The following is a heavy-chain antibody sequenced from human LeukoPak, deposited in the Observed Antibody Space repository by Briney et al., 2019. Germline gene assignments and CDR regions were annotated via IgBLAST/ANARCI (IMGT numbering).Heavy chain of an antibody. CDR2: IYYSGST. CDR1: GGSISSYY. J-gene: IGHJ4*02. V-gene: IGHV4-59*01. Sequence: PSETLSLTCTVSGGSISSYYWSWIRQPPGKGLEWIGYIYYSGSTNYNPSLKSRVTISVDTSKNQFSLKLSSVTAADTAVYYCARGGGGELWPLDYWGQGTLVTVSS. D-gene: IGHD5-18*01. CDR3: ARGGGGELWPLDY.